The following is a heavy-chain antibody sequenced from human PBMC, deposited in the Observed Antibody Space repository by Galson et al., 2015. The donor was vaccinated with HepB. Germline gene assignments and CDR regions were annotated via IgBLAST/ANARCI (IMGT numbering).Heavy chain of an antibody. D-gene: IGHD3-22*01. Sequence: ETLSLTCTVSGGSISSYYWSWIRQPAGKGLEWIGRIYTSGSTNYNPSLKSRVTMSVDTSKNQFSLKLSSVTAADTAVYYCARDSEPPAYYYDSSGYPGTNYFGYCGQGTLVNVAS. CDR2: IYTSGST. CDR3: ARDSEPPAYYYDSSGYPGTNYFGY. CDR1: GGSISSYY. J-gene: IGHJ4*02. V-gene: IGHV4-4*07.